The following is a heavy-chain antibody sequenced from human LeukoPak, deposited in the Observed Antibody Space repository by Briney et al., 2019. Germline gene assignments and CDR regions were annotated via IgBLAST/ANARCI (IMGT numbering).Heavy chain of an antibody. D-gene: IGHD2-21*02. Sequence: SGGSLRLSCAASGFTFSSYGMHWVRQAPGKGLEWVAFIRYDGSNKYYADSVKGRFTISRDNSKNTLYLQMNSLRAEDTAVYYCAKAQYCGGDCYSLSYWGQGTLVTVSS. V-gene: IGHV3-30*02. J-gene: IGHJ4*02. CDR1: GFTFSSYG. CDR3: AKAQYCGGDCYSLSY. CDR2: IRYDGSNK.